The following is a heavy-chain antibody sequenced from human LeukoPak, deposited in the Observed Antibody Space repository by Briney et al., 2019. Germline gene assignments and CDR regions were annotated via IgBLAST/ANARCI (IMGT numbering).Heavy chain of an antibody. CDR2: IYHSGST. Sequence: PSETLSLTCTVSGYSISSGCYWGWIRQPPGKGLEWIGSIYHSGSTYYNPSLKSRVTISVDTSKNQFSLKLSSVTAADTAVYYCARATELFDPWGQGTLVTVSS. CDR1: GYSISSGCY. V-gene: IGHV4-38-2*02. D-gene: IGHD3-10*01. J-gene: IGHJ5*02. CDR3: ARATELFDP.